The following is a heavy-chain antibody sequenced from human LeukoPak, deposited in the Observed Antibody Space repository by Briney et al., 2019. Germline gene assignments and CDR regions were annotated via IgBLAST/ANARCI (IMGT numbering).Heavy chain of an antibody. CDR1: GGSFSGYY. J-gene: IGHJ5*02. Sequence: SETLSLTCAVYGGSFSGYYWSWIRQPPGKGLEWIGEINHSGSTNYNPSLKSRVTISVDTSKNQFSLKLSSVTAADTAVYYCARGLTTVTMGWFDPWAREPWSPSPQ. V-gene: IGHV4-34*01. CDR3: ARGLTTVTMGWFDP. D-gene: IGHD4-17*01. CDR2: INHSGST.